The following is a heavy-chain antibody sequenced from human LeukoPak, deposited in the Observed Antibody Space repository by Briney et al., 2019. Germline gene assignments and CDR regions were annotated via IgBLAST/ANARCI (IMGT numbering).Heavy chain of an antibody. V-gene: IGHV1-18*01. CDR1: GYTFTSYG. J-gene: IGHJ4*02. D-gene: IGHD2-15*01. CDR2: ISAYNGNT. CDR3: AREPGSGVYFDY. Sequence: ASVKVSRKASGYTFTSYGISWVRQAPGQGLEWMGWISAYNGNTNYSQKLQGRVTMTTDTYTSTAYMELRSLRSDDTAVYYCAREPGSGVYFDYWGQGTLVTVSS.